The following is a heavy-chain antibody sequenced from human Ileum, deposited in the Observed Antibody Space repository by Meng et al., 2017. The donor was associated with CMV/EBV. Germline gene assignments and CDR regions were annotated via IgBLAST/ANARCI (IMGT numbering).Heavy chain of an antibody. Sequence: GESLKISCAASGFTFSSYGMHWVRQAPGKGLVWVSRINSDGSSTDYADSMKGRFTISSDNSKDTLYLQMNSLSAEDTAVYYCASYRYGTKDGHVLAWGQGTLVTVSS. CDR1: GFTFSSYG. CDR2: INSDGSST. CDR3: ASYRYGTKDGHVLA. V-gene: IGHV3-74*01. J-gene: IGHJ5*02. D-gene: IGHD1-1*01.